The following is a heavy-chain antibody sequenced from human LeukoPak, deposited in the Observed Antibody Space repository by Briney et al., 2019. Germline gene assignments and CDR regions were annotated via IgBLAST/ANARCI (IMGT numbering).Heavy chain of an antibody. CDR3: VNTENYGVYDY. J-gene: IGHJ4*02. CDR1: GFTFSSHA. Sequence: GGSLRLSCSASGFTFSSHALHWVRQAPGKGLEYVSAISRNGDSTYYADSVKGRFTISRDNSKNTLYLQMSSLRGEDTAVHYCVNTENYGVYDYWGQGTLVTVSS. V-gene: IGHV3-64D*06. CDR2: ISRNGDST. D-gene: IGHD4-17*01.